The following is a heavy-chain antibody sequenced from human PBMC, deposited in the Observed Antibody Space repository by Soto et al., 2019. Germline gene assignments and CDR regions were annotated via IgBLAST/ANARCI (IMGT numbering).Heavy chain of an antibody. Sequence: PSETLSLACTVSGGSISGSSYYWGWIRQPPGKGLEWIGHVHYSGTTYYNPSLKSRVTISTDTSKNQFSLKLTSVTAADTAVYYCAARYCTHAVCYYFDYPGQGTLVTVSS. V-gene: IGHV4-39*01. CDR3: AARYCTHAVCYYFDY. CDR2: VHYSGTT. J-gene: IGHJ4*02. CDR1: GGSISGSSYY. D-gene: IGHD2-8*01.